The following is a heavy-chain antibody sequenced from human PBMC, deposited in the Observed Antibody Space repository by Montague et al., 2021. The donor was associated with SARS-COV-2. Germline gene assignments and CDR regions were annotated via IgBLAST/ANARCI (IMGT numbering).Heavy chain of an antibody. CDR1: GGSFSGYY. Sequence: ESLSLTCTLSGGSFSGYYWSWIRQSPGKGLEWIGYIYYSGSTNYNPSLKSRIAISLDTSKNQFSLRLTSVTAADTAVYYCARCSGSSFYYFGMDVWGQGTTVSVSS. D-gene: IGHD3-10*02. V-gene: IGHV4-59*01. CDR2: IYYSGST. CDR3: ARCSGSSFYYFGMDV. J-gene: IGHJ6*02.